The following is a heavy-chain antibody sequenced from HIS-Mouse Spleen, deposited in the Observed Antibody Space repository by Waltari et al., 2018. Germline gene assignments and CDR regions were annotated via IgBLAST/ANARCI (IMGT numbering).Heavy chain of an antibody. CDR1: GGSFSGYY. CDR3: ARGGKGRTIQPPDY. Sequence: QVQLQQWGAGLLKPSETLSLTCAVYGGSFSGYYWSWIRQPPGKGLEWIGEIDHSGSTKYHRCLKRRGTRSVDTSKNQFSLKLSSVTAADTAVYYCARGGKGRTIQPPDYWGQGTLVTVSS. J-gene: IGHJ4*02. CDR2: IDHSGST. V-gene: IGHV4-34*01. D-gene: IGHD5-18*01.